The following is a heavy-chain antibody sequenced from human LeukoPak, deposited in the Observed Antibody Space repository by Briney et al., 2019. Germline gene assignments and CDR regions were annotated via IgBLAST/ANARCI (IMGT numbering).Heavy chain of an antibody. J-gene: IGHJ5*02. D-gene: IGHD2-15*01. CDR3: ARRVDATRWFDP. CDR2: INSDGTTT. V-gene: IGHV3-74*03. CDR1: GFTFSNYF. Sequence: GGSLRLSCAASGFTFSNYFMHWVRQAPGKWLVWVSRINSDGTTTMYADSVKGRFTISRDNAKNTLYLQMNSLRDEDTAVYYCARRVDATRWFDPWGQGTLVAVSS.